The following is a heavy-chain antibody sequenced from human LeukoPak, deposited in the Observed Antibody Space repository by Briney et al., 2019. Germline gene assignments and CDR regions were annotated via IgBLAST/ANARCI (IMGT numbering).Heavy chain of an antibody. J-gene: IGHJ4*02. V-gene: IGHV1-8*01. D-gene: IGHD3-22*01. Sequence: GASVKVSCKASGYTFTNYEINWVRQATGQGLEWMGWMNPDSGDTAYAQKFQGRITLTRITSINTAYMELSSLTSEDTAVYYCARGLGTYDSSEPTWPMISFWGQGTLVTVSS. CDR2: MNPDSGDT. CDR1: GYTFTNYE. CDR3: ARGLGTYDSSEPTWPMISF.